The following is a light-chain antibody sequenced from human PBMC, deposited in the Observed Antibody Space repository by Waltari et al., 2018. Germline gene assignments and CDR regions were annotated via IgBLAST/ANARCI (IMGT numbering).Light chain of an antibody. CDR3: QQYNNWLRT. J-gene: IGKJ2*02. CDR2: GAS. Sequence: EIVMTQSPATLSVSPGERATLSGRASQSVSSNLDWYQQKPGQAPRLHIYGASTRATVIPARFSGSGSGTEFTLTISSLQSEDFAVYYCQQYNNWLRTFGQGTKLEIK. CDR1: QSVSSN. V-gene: IGKV3-15*01.